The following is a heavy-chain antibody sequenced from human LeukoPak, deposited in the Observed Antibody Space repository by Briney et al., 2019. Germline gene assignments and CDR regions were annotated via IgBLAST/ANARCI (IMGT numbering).Heavy chain of an antibody. Sequence: SETLSLTCTVSGGSISSSSYYWGWIRQPPGKGLEWIGSIYYSGSTYYNPSLKSRVTISVDTSKNQFSLKLSSVTAADTAVYYCARHHRATIFGVPSGSREYNWFDPWGQGTLVTVSS. J-gene: IGHJ5*02. D-gene: IGHD3-3*01. CDR2: IYYSGST. CDR1: GGSISSSSYY. V-gene: IGHV4-39*01. CDR3: ARHHRATIFGVPSGSREYNWFDP.